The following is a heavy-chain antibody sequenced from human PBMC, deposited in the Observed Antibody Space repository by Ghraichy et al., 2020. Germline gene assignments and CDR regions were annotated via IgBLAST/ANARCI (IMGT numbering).Heavy chain of an antibody. CDR3: ATDQGLGAFDV. V-gene: IGHV3-53*01. J-gene: IGHJ3*01. Sequence: GGSLRLSCAASGFTVSHNYMNWVRQAPGKRLEWVSVIYSGGNINYADSVKGRFTISRDTSKNTLYLQMNRLRIEDTAMYYCATDQGLGAFDVWGQGTMVTVSS. D-gene: IGHD5/OR15-5a*01. CDR2: IYSGGNI. CDR1: GFTVSHNY.